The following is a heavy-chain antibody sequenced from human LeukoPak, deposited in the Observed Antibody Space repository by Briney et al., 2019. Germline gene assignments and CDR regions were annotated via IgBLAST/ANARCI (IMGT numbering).Heavy chain of an antibody. Sequence: GGSLRLSCAASGFTFSSYSMNWVRQAPGKGLEWVSSISSSSSYIYYADSVKGRFTISRDNSKNTLYLQMNSLRAEDTAMYYCARGFGYSNNYYFDYWGQGTLVTVSS. CDR2: ISSSSSYI. J-gene: IGHJ4*02. CDR1: GFTFSSYS. D-gene: IGHD6-13*01. V-gene: IGHV3-21*01. CDR3: ARGFGYSNNYYFDY.